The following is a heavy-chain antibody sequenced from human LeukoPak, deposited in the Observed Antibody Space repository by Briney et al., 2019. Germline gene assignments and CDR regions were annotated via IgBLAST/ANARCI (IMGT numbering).Heavy chain of an antibody. J-gene: IGHJ4*02. CDR3: ARLTSLAPCD. Sequence: GGSLRLSCAASGFTFNTYTMHWVRQAPGKGLEYLSGISVNGDRTYYANSVKGRFTISRDNSKNTLYLQMGSLRPDYMGVYFCARLTSLAPCDWGQGTLVGDS. V-gene: IGHV3-64*01. CDR1: GFTFNTYT. CDR2: ISVNGDRT. D-gene: IGHD2-2*01.